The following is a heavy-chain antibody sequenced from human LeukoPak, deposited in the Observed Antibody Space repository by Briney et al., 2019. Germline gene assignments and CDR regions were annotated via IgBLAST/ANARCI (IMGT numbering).Heavy chain of an antibody. D-gene: IGHD3-9*01. CDR1: GYSISSGYY. V-gene: IGHV4-38-2*02. J-gene: IGHJ4*02. CDR2: IYHSGST. Sequence: SETLSLTCTVSGYSISSGYYWGWIRQPPGKGLEWIGSIYHSGSTYYNPSLKSRVTISVDTSKNQFSLKLSSVTAADTAVYYCARGGYFDWLSQWGQGTLVTVSS. CDR3: ARGGYFDWLSQ.